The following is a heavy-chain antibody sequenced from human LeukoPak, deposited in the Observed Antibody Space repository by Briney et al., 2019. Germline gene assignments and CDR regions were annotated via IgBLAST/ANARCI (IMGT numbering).Heavy chain of an antibody. J-gene: IGHJ6*03. V-gene: IGHV4-39*01. CDR1: GGSISSSSYY. Sequence: SETLSLTCTVSGGSISSSSYYWGRIRQPPGKGLEWIGSIYYSGRTYYNPSLQSRVTISVDTSKNQFSLKLSSVTAADTAVYYCARLADYGDYEGDYYYMDVWGKGTTVTISS. D-gene: IGHD4-17*01. CDR3: ARLADYGDYEGDYYYMDV. CDR2: IYYSGRT.